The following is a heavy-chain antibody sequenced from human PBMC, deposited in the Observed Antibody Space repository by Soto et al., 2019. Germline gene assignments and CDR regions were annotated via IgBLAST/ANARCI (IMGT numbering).Heavy chain of an antibody. CDR2: ISYDGSNK. CDR1: GFTFSSYG. V-gene: IGHV3-30*18. J-gene: IGHJ4*02. Sequence: GGSLRLSCAASGFTFSSYGMHWVRQAPGKGLEWVAVISYDGSNKYYADSVKGRFTISRDNSKNTLYLQMNSLRAEDTAVYYCAKDFSPDYGDYFWSNWGQGTLVTVSS. D-gene: IGHD4-17*01. CDR3: AKDFSPDYGDYFWSN.